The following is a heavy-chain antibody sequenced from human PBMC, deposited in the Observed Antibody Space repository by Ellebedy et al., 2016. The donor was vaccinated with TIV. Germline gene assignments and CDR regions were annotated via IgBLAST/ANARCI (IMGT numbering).Heavy chain of an antibody. CDR2: IYTGGTT. CDR1: GFSVSTNY. V-gene: IGHV3-53*01. J-gene: IGHJ5*02. CDR3: ASTTTPHL. Sequence: GESLKISCAASGFSVSTNYMSWVRQAPGKGLEWVSVIYTGGTTYYADSVKGRFTISRDKSKNTLFLQMNSLRAGDTAVYYCASTTTPHLWGQGTLVTVSS. D-gene: IGHD4-17*01.